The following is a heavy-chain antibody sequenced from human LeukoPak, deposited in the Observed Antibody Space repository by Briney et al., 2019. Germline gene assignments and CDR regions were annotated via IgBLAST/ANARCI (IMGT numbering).Heavy chain of an antibody. CDR3: ARGLVEVATRYFDL. J-gene: IGHJ2*01. V-gene: IGHV4-4*02. D-gene: IGHD5-24*01. Sequence: SETLSLTCAVSGGSIINSNWWSWVRQPPGKGLEWIGEIDHSGSTSYNPSLKSRVTMSVDRSQNQFSLRLGTVTAADTAVYYCARGLVEVATRYFDLWGRGTLVTVSS. CDR1: GGSIINSNW. CDR2: IDHSGST.